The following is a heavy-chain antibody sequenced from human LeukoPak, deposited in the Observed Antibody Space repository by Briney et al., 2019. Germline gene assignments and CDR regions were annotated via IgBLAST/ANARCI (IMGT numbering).Heavy chain of an antibody. CDR1: GFTFITYT. J-gene: IGHJ5*02. D-gene: IGHD1-14*01. CDR3: AKDFGRNLGGPGS. V-gene: IGHV3-23*01. Sequence: GGSLRLSCAASGFTFITYTMAWVRQAPGGGLEWVSGISGHGGPYYADSVRGRFATSRDNSKSTLYLEMSSLRVEDTAVYYCAKDFGRNLGGPGSWGRGTLVIVSS. CDR2: ISGHGGP.